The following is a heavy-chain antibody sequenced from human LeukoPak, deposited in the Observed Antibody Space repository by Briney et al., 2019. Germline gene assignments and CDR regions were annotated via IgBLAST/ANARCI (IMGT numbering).Heavy chain of an antibody. CDR2: IGSSGTTI. V-gene: IGHV3-48*03. CDR1: GFPFSIYE. CDR3: ALLAVASDFDY. Sequence: GGSLRLSCAVSGFPFSIYEMNWVRQAPGKGLEWVPNIGSSGTTIYYADSVKGRFSISRDNAKSSLYLQMNSLRVEDTAVYYCALLAVASDFDYWGQGALVTVSS. J-gene: IGHJ4*02. D-gene: IGHD6-19*01.